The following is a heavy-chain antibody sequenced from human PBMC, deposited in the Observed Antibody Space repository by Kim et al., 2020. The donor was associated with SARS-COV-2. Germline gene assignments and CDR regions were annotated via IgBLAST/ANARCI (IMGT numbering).Heavy chain of an antibody. CDR1: GGSISSGGYY. CDR3: ARVDTLRYSYGMDV. D-gene: IGHD3-9*01. Sequence: SETLSLTCTVSGGSISSGGYYWSWIRQHPGKGLEWIGYIYYSGSTYYNPSLKSRVTISVDTSKNQFSLKLSSVTAADTAVYYCARVDTLRYSYGMDVWGQGTTVTVSS. V-gene: IGHV4-31*03. J-gene: IGHJ6*02. CDR2: IYYSGST.